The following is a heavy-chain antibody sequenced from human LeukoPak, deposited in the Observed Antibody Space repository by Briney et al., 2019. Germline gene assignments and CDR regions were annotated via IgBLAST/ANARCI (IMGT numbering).Heavy chain of an antibody. CDR2: ITGSAGAT. D-gene: IGHD5-24*01. CDR1: GFTFSSFA. J-gene: IGHJ6*04. CDR3: AKMKGATEYYYYAMDV. V-gene: IGHV3-23*01. Sequence: QPGGSLRLSCAVSGFTFSSFAMSWVRQAPGKGLEWVSAITGSAGATWYADAVKGRFTISRDNSKNTMYLQMNSLGAEDTALYYCAKMKGATEYYYYAMDVWGKGTMVSVSS.